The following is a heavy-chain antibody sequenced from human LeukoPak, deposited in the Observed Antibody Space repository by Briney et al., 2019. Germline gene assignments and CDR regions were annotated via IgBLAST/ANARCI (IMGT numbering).Heavy chain of an antibody. CDR2: ISGSGSRGST. D-gene: IGHD5-24*01. J-gene: IGHJ4*02. Sequence: GGSLRLSCAASGFTFRSSSRSWVRQAPGKGREGVSNISGSGSRGSTYYADSVKGRFTISRDNSKNTLYLQMNSLRAEDTAVYYCAKSGYNRFDYWGQGTLVTVSS. CDR1: GFTFRSSS. V-gene: IGHV3-23*01. CDR3: AKSGYNRFDY.